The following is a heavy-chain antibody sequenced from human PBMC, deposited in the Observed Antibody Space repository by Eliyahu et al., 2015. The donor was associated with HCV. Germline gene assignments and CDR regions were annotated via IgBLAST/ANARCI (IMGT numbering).Heavy chain of an antibody. Sequence: EVQLVESGGGLVQPGGSLRLSCAASGFTFSSYWMHWVRQAPGKGLVWVSRSINGGGSRTYADSVKGRFTISRDNAKNTLYLQMNSLRAEDTAVYYCARETIAVAGTQVDYWGQGTLVTVSS. D-gene: IGHD6-19*01. CDR3: ARETIAVAGTQVDY. J-gene: IGHJ4*02. V-gene: IGHV3-74*01. CDR2: SINGGGSR. CDR1: GFTFSSYW.